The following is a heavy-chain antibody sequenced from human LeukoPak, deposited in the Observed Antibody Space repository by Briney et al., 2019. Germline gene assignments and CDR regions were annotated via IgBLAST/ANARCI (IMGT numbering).Heavy chain of an antibody. Sequence: SVKVSCKASGYTFTGYYMHWVRQAPGQGLEWMGGIIPIFGTANYAQKFQGRVTITADESTSTAYMELSSLRSEDTAVYYCARNEYYDYVWGSYRYRFPYYFDYWGQGTLVTVSS. CDR2: IIPIFGTA. V-gene: IGHV1-69*13. D-gene: IGHD3-16*02. CDR3: ARNEYYDYVWGSYRYRFPYYFDY. CDR1: GYTFTGYY. J-gene: IGHJ4*02.